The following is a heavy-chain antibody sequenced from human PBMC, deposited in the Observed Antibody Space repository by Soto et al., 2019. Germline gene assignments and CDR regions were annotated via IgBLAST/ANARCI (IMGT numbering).Heavy chain of an antibody. Sequence: QVHLVESGGGVVQPGTSLRLSCAASGFNFSQHAIHWVRQAPGKGLEWVAVISYGGSKKYYADSVSGRFSISRDNSKATMSLHMNNLRIDDTAVYFCARECSVFCGEAFDVWGQGTMVTVSS. CDR2: ISYGGSKK. CDR3: ARECSVFCGEAFDV. J-gene: IGHJ3*01. V-gene: IGHV3-30-3*01. CDR1: GFNFSQHA. D-gene: IGHD3-10*01.